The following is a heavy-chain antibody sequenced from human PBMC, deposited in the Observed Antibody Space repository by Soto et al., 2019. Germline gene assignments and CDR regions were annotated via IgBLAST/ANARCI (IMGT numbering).Heavy chain of an antibody. CDR3: AREGRIGWLGIDH. V-gene: IGHV1-18*01. Sequence: QVQLVQSGPEVKKPGASVKVSCAASGYTFTRHGFSWVRQAPGQGLEWRGWSSTYDVNTHYAQNFQGRATMTADTSASTVYMELTSLRPDDTAIYFCAREGRIGWLGIDHWGQGTLVTVSS. J-gene: IGHJ4*02. CDR1: GYTFTRHG. D-gene: IGHD6-19*01. CDR2: SSTYDVNT.